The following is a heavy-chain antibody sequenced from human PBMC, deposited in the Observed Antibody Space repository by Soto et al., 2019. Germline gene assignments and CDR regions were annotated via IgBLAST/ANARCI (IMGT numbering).Heavy chain of an antibody. CDR3: ARRGRGQQLVALRYSYYYYMDV. CDR2: MNPNSGNT. V-gene: IGHV1-8*01. Sequence: GSVKVSCKASGYTFTSYDINWVRQATGQGLEWMGWMNPNSGNTGYAQKFQGRVTMTRNTSISTAYTERSSPRSEDTAVYYCARRGRGQQLVALRYSYYYYMDVWGKGTTVTVSS. CDR1: GYTFTSYD. J-gene: IGHJ6*03. D-gene: IGHD6-13*01.